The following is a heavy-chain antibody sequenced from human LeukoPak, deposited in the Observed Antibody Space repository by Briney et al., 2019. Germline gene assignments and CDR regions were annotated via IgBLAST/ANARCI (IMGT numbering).Heavy chain of an antibody. D-gene: IGHD3-3*01. CDR1: GFTFSDYY. CDR2: ISSSSSYT. J-gene: IGHJ4*02. Sequence: GRSLRLSCAASGFTFSDYYMSWIRQAPGKGLEWVSYISSSSSYTNYADSVKGRFTISRDNAKNSLYLQMNTLRAEDTAVYYCAIASRSNMADYYFDYWGQGTLVTVSS. CDR3: AIASRSNMADYYFDY. V-gene: IGHV3-11*03.